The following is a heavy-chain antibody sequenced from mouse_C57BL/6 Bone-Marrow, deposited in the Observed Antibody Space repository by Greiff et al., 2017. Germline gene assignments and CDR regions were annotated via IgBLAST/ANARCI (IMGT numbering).Heavy chain of an antibody. CDR2: ILPGSGST. D-gene: IGHD2-12*01. CDR3: ARGGWVTITNY. V-gene: IGHV1-9*01. Sequence: QVQLKESGAELMKPGASVKLSCKATGYTFTGYWIEWVKQRPGHGLEWIGEILPGSGSTNYNAKFKGKATFTADTSSNTAYMQLSSLTTEDSAIYYCARGGWVTITNYWGQGTTLPVSS. J-gene: IGHJ2*01. CDR1: GYTFTGYW.